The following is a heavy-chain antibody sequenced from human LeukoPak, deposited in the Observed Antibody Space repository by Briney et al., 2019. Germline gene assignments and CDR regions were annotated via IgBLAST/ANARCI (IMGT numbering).Heavy chain of an antibody. V-gene: IGHV1-46*01. CDR2: INPSGGST. CDR3: ARFWETDAFDI. D-gene: IGHD3-10*01. Sequence: GASVKVSCKASGYTFTSYYMDWVRQAPGQGLEWMGIINPSGGSTSYAQKFQGRVTMTRDMSTSTVYMELSSLRSEDTAVYYCARFWETDAFDIWGQGTMVTVSS. CDR1: GYTFTSYY. J-gene: IGHJ3*02.